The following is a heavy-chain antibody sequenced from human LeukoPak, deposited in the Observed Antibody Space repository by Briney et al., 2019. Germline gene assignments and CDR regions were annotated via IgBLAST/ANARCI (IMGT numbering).Heavy chain of an antibody. CDR2: ISGSGGTT. Sequence: GGSLRLSCAASELTFSSYAMSWVRQAPGRGLEWVSAISGSGGTTYYTDSVKGRFTISRDNSKDTLYLQMNSLRAADTAVYYCARDYGRGLGENAFDIWGQGTVVTVSS. D-gene: IGHD3-16*01. V-gene: IGHV3-23*01. J-gene: IGHJ3*02. CDR1: ELTFSSYA. CDR3: ARDYGRGLGENAFDI.